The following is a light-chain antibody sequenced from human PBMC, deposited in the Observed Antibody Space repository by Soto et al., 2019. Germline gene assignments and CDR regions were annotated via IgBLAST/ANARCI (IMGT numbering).Light chain of an antibody. V-gene: IGKV3D-15*01. CDR2: GAS. CDR3: QQYKNWHPIT. CDR1: QSLNRD. Sequence: ILITQSPATLSMSPGERATLSCRASQSLNRDLAWYQQKPGQSPRLLIYGASSRANGIPDRFSGSGSGTDFTLTISRLEPEDFAVYYCQQYKNWHPITFGQGTRLEIK. J-gene: IGKJ5*01.